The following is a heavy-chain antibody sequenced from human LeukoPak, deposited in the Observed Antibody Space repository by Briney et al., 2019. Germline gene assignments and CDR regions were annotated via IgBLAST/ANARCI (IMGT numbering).Heavy chain of an antibody. V-gene: IGHV1-46*01. Sequence: ASVKVSCKASGYSFTSHYMHWVRQAPGQGLEWLGLINPSGSSTLYAQKFQGRVTMSRDMSTTTDYMELSSLRSEDTAVYYCATDLPKMNLRGGAAEYYYDNSGKNDAFDIWGQGTMVTVSS. CDR2: INPSGSST. CDR1: GYSFTSHY. CDR3: ATDLPKMNLRGGAAEYYYDNSGKNDAFDI. J-gene: IGHJ3*02. D-gene: IGHD3-22*01.